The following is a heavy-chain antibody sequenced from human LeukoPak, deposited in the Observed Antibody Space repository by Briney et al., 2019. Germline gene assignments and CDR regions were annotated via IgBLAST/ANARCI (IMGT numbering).Heavy chain of an antibody. CDR1: GFTFTSHW. CDR2: ISTDGSIS. V-gene: IGHV3-74*01. CDR3: ARDHSRVFGAVMSWWFDP. Sequence: GGSLRLSCAASGFTFTSHWMHWVRQVPGKGLCWVSVISTDGSISGYADSVKGRFTISRDNAKNTVYLQMNSLRAEDTAVYYCARDHSRVFGAVMSWWFDPWGQGNLVTVSS. D-gene: IGHD3-3*01. J-gene: IGHJ5*02.